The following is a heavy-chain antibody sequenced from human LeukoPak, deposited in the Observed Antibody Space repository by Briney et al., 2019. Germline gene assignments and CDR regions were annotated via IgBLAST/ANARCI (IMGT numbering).Heavy chain of an antibody. V-gene: IGHV1-3*04. J-gene: IGHJ5*02. CDR2: IDTGNGDT. D-gene: IGHD2-21*02. Sequence: ASVKVSCKASGYTVTTYAVNWVRQAPGQRLEWMGWIDTGNGDTKYSQKFQGRVTITRDTSANTIYMELSSLRSEDTAVYYCARDPSRIGVVTAWFDPWGQGTLVTVSS. CDR1: GYTVTTYA. CDR3: ARDPSRIGVVTAWFDP.